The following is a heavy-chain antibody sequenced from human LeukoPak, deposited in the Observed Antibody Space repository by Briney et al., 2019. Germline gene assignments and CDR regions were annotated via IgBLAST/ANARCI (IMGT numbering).Heavy chain of an antibody. CDR3: ARGEEVYSYYFDY. Sequence: QPSQTLSLTCTVSGGSISSDSYYWNWIRQPVGKGLEWIGRIHASGTINYNPSLKSRVNISIDSSKNQFSVRLSSVTAADTAVYYCARGEEVYSYYFDYWGQGTPVTVSS. D-gene: IGHD5-18*01. V-gene: IGHV4-61*02. CDR1: GGSISSDSYY. J-gene: IGHJ4*02. CDR2: IHASGTI.